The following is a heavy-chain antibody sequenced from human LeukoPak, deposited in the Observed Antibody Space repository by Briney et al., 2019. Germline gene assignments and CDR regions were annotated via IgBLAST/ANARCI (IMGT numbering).Heavy chain of an antibody. CDR1: GGSISSGPYY. Sequence: SQTLSLTCTVSGGSISSGPYYWSWIRQPAGKGLECLGRIYPSGSTNYNPSLKSRVTISMSKSKNQFSLKLTSVTAADTAVYYCARGCNKFPKSRRGDPRGAYNWFDPWGQGTLVTVSS. CDR3: ARGCNKFPKSRRGDPRGAYNWFDP. D-gene: IGHD2-2*02. CDR2: IYPSGST. V-gene: IGHV4-61*02. J-gene: IGHJ5*02.